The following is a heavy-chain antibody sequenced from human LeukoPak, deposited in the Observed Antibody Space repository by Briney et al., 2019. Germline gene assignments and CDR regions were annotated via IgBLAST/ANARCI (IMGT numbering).Heavy chain of an antibody. CDR3: ARVPKDGYSYGFYDF. J-gene: IGHJ4*01. Sequence: PGGSLRLSCAASGFTFSIYDMNWVRQAPGKGLECISYISTSGSITLYADSVKGRFTISRDNARNSLYMQMNSLRPEDTAVYYSARVPKDGYSYGFYDFWGHGILVTVAS. CDR2: ISTSGSIT. D-gene: IGHD5-18*01. V-gene: IGHV3-48*03. CDR1: GFTFSIYD.